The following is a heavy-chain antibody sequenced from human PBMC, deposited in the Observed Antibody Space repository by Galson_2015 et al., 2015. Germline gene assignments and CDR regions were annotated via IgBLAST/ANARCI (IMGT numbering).Heavy chain of an antibody. D-gene: IGHD5-24*01. CDR3: ARDQEMATIRGYFDY. Sequence: SLRLSCAASGFTFSSYGMHWVRQAPGKGLEWVAVIWYDGSNKYYADSVKGRFTISRDNSKNTLYLQMNSLRAEDTAVYYCARDQEMATIRGYFDYWGQGTLVTASS. J-gene: IGHJ4*02. CDR1: GFTFSSYG. CDR2: IWYDGSNK. V-gene: IGHV3-33*01.